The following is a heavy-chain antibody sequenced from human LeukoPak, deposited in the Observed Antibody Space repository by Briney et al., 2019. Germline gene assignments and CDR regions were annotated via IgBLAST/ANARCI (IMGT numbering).Heavy chain of an antibody. Sequence: PGGSLRLSCAASGFTFGTYWVHWVRQAPGRGLVWVSRISGDGNTTNYADSVKGRFTISRDNAKNTLYLQMSSLRAEDTAVYYCARILVASTHYWGQGSLVTVSS. CDR2: ISGDGNTT. V-gene: IGHV3-74*01. J-gene: IGHJ4*02. D-gene: IGHD5-12*01. CDR3: ARILVASTHY. CDR1: GFTFGTYW.